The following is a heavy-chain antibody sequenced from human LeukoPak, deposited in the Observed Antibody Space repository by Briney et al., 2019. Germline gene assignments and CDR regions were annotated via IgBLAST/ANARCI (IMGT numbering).Heavy chain of an antibody. D-gene: IGHD2-21*02. CDR3: ARDPGGDWGY. CDR1: GFTLCSNY. V-gene: IGHV3-66*01. CDR2: IYSGGST. J-gene: IGHJ4*02. Sequence: GGSLRHSRAASGFTLCSNYMSCVRQAPGGGLEWVLVIYSGGSTYYADSVKGRFTISRDNSKNTLYHQMNSLRAEDTAGYYCARDPGGDWGYWGQGTLVTVSS.